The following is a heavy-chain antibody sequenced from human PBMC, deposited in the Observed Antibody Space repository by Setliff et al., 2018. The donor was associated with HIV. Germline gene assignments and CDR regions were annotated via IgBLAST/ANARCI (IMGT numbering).Heavy chain of an antibody. J-gene: IGHJ5*02. Sequence: PSETLSLTCTVSGGSIRNTNYYWGWLRQPPGKGLDWIGSIYYSGSTYYNPSLKSRVAISVDTSKNQFSLKLSSVTAADTAVYYCAREKRSGFSSGWTNWFDPWGQGTLVTVSS. D-gene: IGHD6-19*01. V-gene: IGHV4-39*07. CDR3: AREKRSGFSSGWTNWFDP. CDR2: IYYSGST. CDR1: GGSIRNTNYY.